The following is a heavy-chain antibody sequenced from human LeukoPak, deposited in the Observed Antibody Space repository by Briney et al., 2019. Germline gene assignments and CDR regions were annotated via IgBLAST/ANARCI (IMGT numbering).Heavy chain of an antibody. V-gene: IGHV4-39*01. J-gene: IGHJ6*03. CDR2: IYYSGNT. Sequence: SETLSLTCTVSGGSVSSSSYYWGWIRQPPGKGLEWIGSIYYSGNTYYNPSLKSRVTISVDTSKNQFSLKLSSVTAADTAVYYCAFSYYDFWSGYFSGPYYYYMDVWGKGTTVTVSS. CDR1: GGSVSSSSYY. D-gene: IGHD3-3*01. CDR3: AFSYYDFWSGYFSGPYYYYMDV.